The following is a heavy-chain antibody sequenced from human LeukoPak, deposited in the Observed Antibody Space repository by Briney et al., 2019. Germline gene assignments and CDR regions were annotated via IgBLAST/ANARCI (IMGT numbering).Heavy chain of an antibody. Sequence: GGSLRLSCAASGFTFSSYWMHWVRQAPGKGLEWVAFIRYDGNDKYYADSVKGRFTISRGNSKNTLYLQMNSLRPEDTAVYYCAKPQEPHLWAPDFWGQGTLVTVFS. D-gene: IGHD3-3*02. J-gene: IGHJ4*02. CDR3: AKPQEPHLWAPDF. V-gene: IGHV3-30*02. CDR1: GFTFSSYW. CDR2: IRYDGNDK.